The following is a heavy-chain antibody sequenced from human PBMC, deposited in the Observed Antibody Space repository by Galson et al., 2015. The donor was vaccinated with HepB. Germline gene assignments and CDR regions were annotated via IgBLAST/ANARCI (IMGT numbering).Heavy chain of an antibody. Sequence: ETLSLTCTVSGGSISSYYWTWIRQPAGKGLEWIGYVHYSGSTNYNPSLKSRLTISVDTSKKYFSLNLKSVTAADTAIYYCSRDVMAWGGSKSPVVWGRGTLVTVSS. CDR3: SRDVMAWGGSKSPVV. J-gene: IGHJ2*01. CDR2: VHYSGST. D-gene: IGHD3-3*01. V-gene: IGHV4-59*01. CDR1: GGSISSYY.